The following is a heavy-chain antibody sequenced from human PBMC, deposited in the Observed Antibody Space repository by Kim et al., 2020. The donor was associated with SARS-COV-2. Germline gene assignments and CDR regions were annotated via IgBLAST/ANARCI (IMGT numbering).Heavy chain of an antibody. D-gene: IGHD3-22*01. J-gene: IGHJ3*02. CDR2: INPSGGST. V-gene: IGHV1-46*01. CDR3: ARNMARFLRDSSGYYAHNTAAFDS. Sequence: ASVKVSCKASGYTFTSYYMHWVRQAPGQGLEWMGIINPSGGSTSYAQKFQGRVTMTRDTSTSTVYMELSSLRSEDTAVYYCARNMARFLRDSSGYYAHNTAAFDSWGQGTMVTVSS. CDR1: GYTFTSYY.